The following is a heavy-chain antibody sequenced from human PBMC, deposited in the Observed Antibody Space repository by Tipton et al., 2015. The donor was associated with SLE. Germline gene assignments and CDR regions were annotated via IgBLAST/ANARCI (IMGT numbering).Heavy chain of an antibody. CDR2: VPYDGKNT. CDR3: ASDLSKGY. J-gene: IGHJ4*02. Sequence: SLRLSCAASGFTFTENGMHWVRQAPGKGLEWVAFVPYDGKNTYYADSVKGRFTVSRDNAKNILYLQMDSLRAEDTAVYYCASDLSKGYWGQGTLVTVSS. D-gene: IGHD5/OR15-5a*01. V-gene: IGHV3-30*12. CDR1: GFTFTENG.